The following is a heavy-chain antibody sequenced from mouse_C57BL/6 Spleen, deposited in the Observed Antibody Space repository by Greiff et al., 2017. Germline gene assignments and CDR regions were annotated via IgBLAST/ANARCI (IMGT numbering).Heavy chain of an antibody. CDR2: IDPSDSFT. CDR3: ARGSDYLYAMDY. CDR1: GYTFTSYW. V-gene: IGHV1-69*01. J-gene: IGHJ4*01. Sequence: QVQLQQPGAELVMPGASVKLSCKASGYTFTSYWMHWVKQRPGQGLEWIGEIDPSDSFTNYNQKFKGKSTLTVDKSSSTAYMQLSSLTSEDSAVYYCARGSDYLYAMDYWGQGPSVTVSS. D-gene: IGHD2-4*01.